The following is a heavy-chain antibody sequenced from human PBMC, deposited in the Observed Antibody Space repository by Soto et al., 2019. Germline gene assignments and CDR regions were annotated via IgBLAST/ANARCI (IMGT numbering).Heavy chain of an antibody. CDR1: GATFTTNS. CDR2: LIPVVGTT. J-gene: IGHJ4*02. CDR3: ARGLLYATTYFDY. V-gene: IGHV1-69*06. Sequence: QVQLVQSGAEVKKPGSSVKVSCKASGATFTTNSLNWVRQAPGQGLEWMGGLIPVVGTTKYAHKYQDRVTITGEKSTNTAYMELSSLRSDDTAVYYCARGLLYATTYFDYWGQGTPVTVSS. D-gene: IGHD2-8*01.